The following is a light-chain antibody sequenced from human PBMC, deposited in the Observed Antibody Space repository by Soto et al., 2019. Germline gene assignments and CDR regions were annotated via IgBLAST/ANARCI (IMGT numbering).Light chain of an antibody. V-gene: IGLV2-14*01. CDR1: SSDIGGYNF. J-gene: IGLJ3*02. CDR3: SSYTSSSTGV. CDR2: EVS. Sequence: QSALTQPASVSGSPGQSITISCTGTSSDIGGYNFVSWYQQHPGKAPKLMVFEVSNRPSGVSNRFSGSKSGNTASLTISGLQAEDEADYYCSSYTSSSTGVFGGWTKVTVL.